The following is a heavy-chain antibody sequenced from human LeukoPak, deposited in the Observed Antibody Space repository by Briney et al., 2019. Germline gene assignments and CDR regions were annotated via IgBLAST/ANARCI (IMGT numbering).Heavy chain of an antibody. CDR3: VKGGGFSSSRLGY. J-gene: IGHJ4*02. Sequence: GGSLRLSCAASGFTFSSYGMHWVRQAPGKGLEWVAFIRYDGSNEYNADSVKGRLTISRDNSKNTLYLQMNSLRTEDAAVYYCVKGGGFSSSRLGYWGQRTMVTVSS. CDR1: GFTFSSYG. CDR2: IRYDGSNE. V-gene: IGHV3-30*02. D-gene: IGHD3-16*01.